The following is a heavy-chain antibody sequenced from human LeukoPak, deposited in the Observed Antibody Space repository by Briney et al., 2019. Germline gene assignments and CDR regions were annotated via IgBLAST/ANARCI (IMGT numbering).Heavy chain of an antibody. D-gene: IGHD7-27*01. V-gene: IGHV3-30*02. J-gene: IGHJ4*02. CDR3: AKETGDLAGYFDY. CDR1: GFTFSSYG. Sequence: TGGSLRLSCAASGFTFSSYGMHWVRQAPGKGLEWVAFIRYDGSNKYYADSVKGRFTISRDNSKNTLYLQMNSLRAEDTAVYYCAKETGDLAGYFDYWGQGTLVTVSS. CDR2: IRYDGSNK.